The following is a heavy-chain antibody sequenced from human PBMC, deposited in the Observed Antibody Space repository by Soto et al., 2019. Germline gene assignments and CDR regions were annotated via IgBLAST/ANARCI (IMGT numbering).Heavy chain of an antibody. CDR2: ISGNAGST. Sequence: GGSLRLSYAASGFTFNIYAMSWVRQAPGKGLQWVSGISGNAGSTYYADSVKGRFTISRDNSKNTLYLQMHSLRAEDTAVYYCAKGKITAAGLSFDYWGQGTLVTVSS. V-gene: IGHV3-23*01. J-gene: IGHJ4*02. CDR3: AKGKITAAGLSFDY. D-gene: IGHD6-13*01. CDR1: GFTFNIYA.